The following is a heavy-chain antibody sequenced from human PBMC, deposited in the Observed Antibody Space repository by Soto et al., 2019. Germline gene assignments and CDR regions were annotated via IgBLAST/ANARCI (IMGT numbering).Heavy chain of an antibody. CDR3: ARERQYEPLLY. Sequence: QVQLVQSGVEVEKPGASVKVSCQASGYTFTNYGITWLRQAPGQGLEWMGWVSACNRNTNYAQRFQDRVTMTTDTSTRTAYMELRNLKSDDTAIYFCARERQYEPLLYWGQGTLVTVSS. J-gene: IGHJ4*02. CDR1: GYTFTNYG. D-gene: IGHD2-2*01. CDR2: VSACNRNT. V-gene: IGHV1-18*01.